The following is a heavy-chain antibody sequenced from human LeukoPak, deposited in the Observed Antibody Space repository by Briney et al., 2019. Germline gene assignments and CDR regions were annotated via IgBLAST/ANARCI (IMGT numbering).Heavy chain of an antibody. D-gene: IGHD3-10*01. V-gene: IGHV3-43D*03. CDR2: ISWDGGST. CDR3: AKDMAAYYYSSGNIDY. CDR1: GFTFDDYA. J-gene: IGHJ4*02. Sequence: GGSLRLSCAASGFTFDDYAMHWVRQAPGTGLEWVSLISWDGGSTYYADSVKGRFTISRDNSKNSLYLQMSSLRAEDTALYYCAKDMAAYYYSSGNIDYWGQGTLVTVSS.